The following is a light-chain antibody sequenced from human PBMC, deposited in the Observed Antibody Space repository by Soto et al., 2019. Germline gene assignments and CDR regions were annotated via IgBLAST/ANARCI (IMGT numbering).Light chain of an antibody. V-gene: IGKV1-39*01. CDR2: AAS. Sequence: DIKMTQYPSSLSESVGDRVTITCRASQSISSYLNWYQQKSGKATKLLIYAASSLQSEVPIRFSGSESGTYVTLVISSLEPQDFATYYCKQSHSSLHFGQGKRLDIK. CDR3: KQSHSSLH. J-gene: IGKJ5*01. CDR1: QSISSY.